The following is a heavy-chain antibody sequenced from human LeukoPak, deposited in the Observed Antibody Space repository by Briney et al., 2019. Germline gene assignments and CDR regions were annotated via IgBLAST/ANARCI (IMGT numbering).Heavy chain of an antibody. J-gene: IGHJ5*02. V-gene: IGHV4-39*01. CDR1: GGSISSSSYY. CDR2: IYYSGST. CDR3: ARDKDTALDP. Sequence: SETLSLTCTVSGGSISSSSYYWGWIRQPPGKGLEWIGSIYYSGSTYYNPSLESRVTISVGTSKNQFSLKLSFVTAADTAVYYCARDKDTALDPWGQGTLVTASS. D-gene: IGHD5-18*01.